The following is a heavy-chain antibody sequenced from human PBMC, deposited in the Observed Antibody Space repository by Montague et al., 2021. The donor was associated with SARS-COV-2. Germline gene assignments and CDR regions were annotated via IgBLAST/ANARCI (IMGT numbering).Heavy chain of an antibody. Sequence: SETLSPTCTVSGGSISSYYWSWIRQPPGKGLEWIGYIYYSGSTNYNPSLKSRVTISVDTSKNQFSLKLSSVTAADTAVYYCARDFPRWFTFDPYFDYWGQGTLVTVSS. V-gene: IGHV4-59*01. J-gene: IGHJ4*02. CDR1: GGSISSYY. D-gene: IGHD3-10*01. CDR2: IYYSGST. CDR3: ARDFPRWFTFDPYFDY.